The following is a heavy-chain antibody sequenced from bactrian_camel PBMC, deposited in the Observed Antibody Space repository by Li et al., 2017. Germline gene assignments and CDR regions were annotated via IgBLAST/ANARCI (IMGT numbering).Heavy chain of an antibody. CDR2: IGSDGTT. Sequence: HVQLVESGGGLVQPGGSLRLSCTASGFAFDGADMGWYRQAPGNECELVSTIGSDGTTLYADSVKGRFTISRDTARTTLYLQMNSLTPEDTAMYYCAASYVECGNSGGYPRDYWGQGTQVTVS. CDR1: GFAFDGAD. CDR3: AASYVECGNSGGYPRDY. V-gene: IGHV3S55*01. D-gene: IGHD2*01. J-gene: IGHJ4*01.